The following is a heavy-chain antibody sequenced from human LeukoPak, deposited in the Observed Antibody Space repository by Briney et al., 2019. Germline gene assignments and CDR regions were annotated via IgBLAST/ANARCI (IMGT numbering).Heavy chain of an antibody. J-gene: IGHJ5*02. CDR3: AKSNLNLGYCIGGSCWFDP. CDR1: GFTFSSYS. CDR2: ISGSGGST. V-gene: IGHV3-23*01. D-gene: IGHD2-15*01. Sequence: HPGGSLRLSCAASGFTFSSYSMNWVRQAPGKGLEWVSTISGSGGSTYYADSVKGRFTISRDNSKNMLYLQMNSLRAEDTAVYYCAKSNLNLGYCIGGSCWFDPWGQGTLVTVSS.